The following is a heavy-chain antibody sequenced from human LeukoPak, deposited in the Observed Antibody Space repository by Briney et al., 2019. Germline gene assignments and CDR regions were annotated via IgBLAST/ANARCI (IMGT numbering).Heavy chain of an antibody. CDR2: INPSGGST. J-gene: IGHJ4*02. Sequence: ASVKVSCKASGYTFTNYYIHWVRQAPGQGLEWMGIINPSGGSTSYAQKFQGRVTMTRDTSTSTVYMELSSLRSEDTAVYYCASSRIAAAGFFDYWGQGTLVTVSS. V-gene: IGHV1-46*01. CDR3: ASSRIAAAGFFDY. CDR1: GYTFTNYY. D-gene: IGHD6-13*01.